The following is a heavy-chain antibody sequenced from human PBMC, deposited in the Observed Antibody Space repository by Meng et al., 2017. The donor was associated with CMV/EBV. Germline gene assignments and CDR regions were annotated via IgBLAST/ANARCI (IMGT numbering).Heavy chain of an antibody. CDR1: GFTFSNYN. Sequence: GESLKISCAASGFTFSNYNMNWVRQAPGKGLEWVSSISSSSSYIYYADSVKGRFTISRDNAKNSLYLQMNSLRAEDTAVYYCASLRGWFDYWGQGTLVTVSS. J-gene: IGHJ4*02. CDR2: ISSSSSYI. D-gene: IGHD3-10*01. CDR3: ASLRGWFDY. V-gene: IGHV3-21*01.